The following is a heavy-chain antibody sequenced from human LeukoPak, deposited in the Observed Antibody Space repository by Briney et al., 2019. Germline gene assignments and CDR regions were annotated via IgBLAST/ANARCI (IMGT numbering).Heavy chain of an antibody. CDR3: ARERRIVVVPSAFDI. J-gene: IGHJ3*02. D-gene: IGHD3-22*01. CDR1: GGSISSYY. Sequence: SETLSLTCTVSGGSISSYYWGWIRQPPGKGLEWIGSIYHSGSTYYNPSLKSRVTISVDTSKNQFSLKLSSVTAADTAVYYCARERRIVVVPSAFDIWGQGTMVTVSS. CDR2: IYHSGST. V-gene: IGHV4-38-2*02.